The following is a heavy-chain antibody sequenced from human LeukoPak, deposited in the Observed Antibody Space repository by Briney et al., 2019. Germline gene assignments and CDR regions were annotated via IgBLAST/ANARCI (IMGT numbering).Heavy chain of an antibody. D-gene: IGHD4-17*01. J-gene: IGHJ5*02. Sequence: PSETLSLTCTVSGYSISSGYYWGWIRQPPGKGLEWIGSIYHSGSTYYNPSLKSRVTISVDTSKNQFSLKLSSVTAADTAVYYCASYYGDYVGWFDPWGQGTLVTVSS. CDR3: ASYYGDYVGWFDP. CDR1: GYSISSGYY. CDR2: IYHSGST. V-gene: IGHV4-38-2*02.